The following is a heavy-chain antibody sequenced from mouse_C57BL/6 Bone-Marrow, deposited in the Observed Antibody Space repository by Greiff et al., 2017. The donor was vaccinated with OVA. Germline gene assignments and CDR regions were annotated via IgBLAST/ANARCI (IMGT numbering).Heavy chain of an antibody. CDR3: ASSDYSFAY. D-gene: IGHD2-4*01. CDR2: IYPGSGST. V-gene: IGHV1-55*01. CDR1: GYTFTSYC. J-gene: IGHJ3*01. Sequence: QVQLQQPGAELVKPGASVKMSCKASGYTFTSYCITWVKQRPGQGLEWIGDIYPGSGSTNYTEKFKSKATLTVDSSSSTAYMQLSSLSSEDAAVYYCASSDYSFAYGGQGTVVTVSA.